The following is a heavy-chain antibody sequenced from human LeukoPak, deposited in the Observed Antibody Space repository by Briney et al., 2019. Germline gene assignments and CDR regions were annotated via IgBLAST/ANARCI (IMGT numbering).Heavy chain of an antibody. Sequence: SETLSLTCTVSGGSISSGGYYWSWIRQHPGKGLEWIGYIYYSGSTYYNPSLKSRVTISVDTSKNQFSLKLSSVTAADTAVYYCARDLGYSYALLGWYFDLWGRGTLVTVSS. CDR1: GGSISSGGYY. D-gene: IGHD5-18*01. J-gene: IGHJ2*01. V-gene: IGHV4-31*03. CDR2: IYYSGST. CDR3: ARDLGYSYALLGWYFDL.